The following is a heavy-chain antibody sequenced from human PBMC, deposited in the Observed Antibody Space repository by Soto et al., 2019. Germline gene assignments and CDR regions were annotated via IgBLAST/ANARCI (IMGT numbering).Heavy chain of an antibody. Sequence: SVKVSCKASGGTFSSYTISWVRQAPGQGLEWMGRIIPILGIANYAQKFQGRVTITADKSTSTAYMELSSLRSEDTAVYYCSIVVVVAATSGSDYWGQGTLVTVSS. CDR3: SIVVVVAATSGSDY. V-gene: IGHV1-69*02. CDR2: IIPILGIA. CDR1: GGTFSSYT. D-gene: IGHD2-15*01. J-gene: IGHJ4*02.